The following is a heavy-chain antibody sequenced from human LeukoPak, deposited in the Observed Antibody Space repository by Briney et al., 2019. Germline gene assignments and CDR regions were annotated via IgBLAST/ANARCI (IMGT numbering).Heavy chain of an antibody. CDR3: ARESYSSSWYADY. J-gene: IGHJ4*02. D-gene: IGHD6-13*01. CDR2: IYYSGTT. Sequence: SETLSLTCTVSGDSISGHYWNWIRQTPGKGLEWIGYIYYSGTTDYNPSLESRVTISLDTSKNQFSLKLSSVTAADTAVYYCARESYSSSWYADYWGQGTLVTVSS. V-gene: IGHV4-59*11. CDR1: GDSISGHY.